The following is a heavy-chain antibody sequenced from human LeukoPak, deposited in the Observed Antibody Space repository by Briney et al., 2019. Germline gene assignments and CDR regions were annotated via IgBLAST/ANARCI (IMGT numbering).Heavy chain of an antibody. V-gene: IGHV3-64*01. J-gene: IGHJ4*02. CDR3: TRRYGGHSGWAGYHDS. D-gene: IGHD6-19*01. CDR1: GFSFSAYI. CDR2: IRSDGSST. Sequence: GGSLRLSCVASGFSFSAYIMHWVRQAPGKGLEYVSAIRSDGSSTFYPNSVKGRFTISRDNSKSTLYLQMGSLRAEGTAVYYCTRRYGGHSGWAGYHDSWGQGTLVTVSS.